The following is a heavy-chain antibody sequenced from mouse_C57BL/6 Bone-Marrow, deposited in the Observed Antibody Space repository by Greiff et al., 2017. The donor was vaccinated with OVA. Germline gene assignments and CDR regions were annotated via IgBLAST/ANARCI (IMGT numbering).Heavy chain of an antibody. V-gene: IGHV1-76*01. D-gene: IGHD1-1*01. CDR2: IYPGSGNT. CDR3: ARQDTPITTVVATDAMDY. CDR1: GYTFTDYY. Sequence: VNVVESGAELVRPGASVKLSCKASGYTFTDYYINWLKQRPGQGLEWIARIYPGSGNTYYNEKFKGKATLPAEKSSSTAYMQLSSLTSEDSAVYFCARQDTPITTVVATDAMDYWGQGTSVTVSS. J-gene: IGHJ4*01.